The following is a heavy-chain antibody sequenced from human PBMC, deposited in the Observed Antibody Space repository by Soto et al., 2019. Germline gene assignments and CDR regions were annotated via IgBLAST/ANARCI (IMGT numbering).Heavy chain of an antibody. CDR3: ASGVAAAGTPDWYYGMDV. D-gene: IGHD6-13*01. CDR2: IYPGDSDT. J-gene: IGHJ6*02. Sequence: GESLKISYKGSGYSFTIYLIGWVRQMPGKGLEWMGIIYPGDSDTRYSPSFQGQVTISADKSISTAYLQWSSLKAADTAMYYCASGVAAAGTPDWYYGMDVWGQGTTVTVSS. V-gene: IGHV5-51*01. CDR1: GYSFTIYL.